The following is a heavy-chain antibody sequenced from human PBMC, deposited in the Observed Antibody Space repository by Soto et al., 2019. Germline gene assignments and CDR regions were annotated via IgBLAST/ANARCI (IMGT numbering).Heavy chain of an antibody. J-gene: IGHJ4*02. CDR2: VNGDGSRT. D-gene: IGHD4-17*01. CDR1: GFTFSSYW. V-gene: IGHV3-74*01. CDR3: ARVGYGDYHFDY. Sequence: EVQLVESGGRLVQPGGSLRLSCAASGFTFSSYWMHWVRQNPGKGLVWVSRVNGDGSRTSYADSVKGRFTISRDNAKNTLYLQMNSLRADDTAVYYCARVGYGDYHFDYWGQGALVTVSS.